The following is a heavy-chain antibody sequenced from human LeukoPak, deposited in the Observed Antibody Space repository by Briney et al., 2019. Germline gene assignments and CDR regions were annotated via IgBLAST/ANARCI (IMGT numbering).Heavy chain of an antibody. D-gene: IGHD2-2*01. J-gene: IGHJ6*02. V-gene: IGHV4-34*01. CDR1: GGSFSGYY. CDR3: ARAGCSSTSCYGYYYYYGMDV. CDR2: INHSGST. Sequence: SETLSLTCAVYGGSFSGYYWSWIRQPPGKGLEWIGEINHSGSTNYNPSLKGRVTISVDTSKNQFSLKLSSVTAADTAVYYCARAGCSSTSCYGYYYYYGMDVWGQGTTVTVSS.